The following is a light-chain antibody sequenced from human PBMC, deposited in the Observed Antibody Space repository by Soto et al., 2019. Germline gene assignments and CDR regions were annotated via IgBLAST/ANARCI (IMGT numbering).Light chain of an antibody. V-gene: IGLV3-21*04. CDR2: YDT. CDR1: NIGSKS. J-gene: IGLJ1*01. Sequence: SYELTQPPSVSVAPGETAMISCGGNNIGSKSVHWYQQKPGQAPVLVIYYDTDRPSGIPERFSGSNSGNTATLSISRVEAGDEADYYCQVWDNSSDHPVFGTGTKLTVL. CDR3: QVWDNSSDHPV.